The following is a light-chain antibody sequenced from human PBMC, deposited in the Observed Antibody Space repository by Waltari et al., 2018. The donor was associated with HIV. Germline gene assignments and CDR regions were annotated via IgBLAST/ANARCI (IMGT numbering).Light chain of an antibody. J-gene: IGKJ3*01. CDR2: GAS. CDR1: QSVSNTY. Sequence: EIVLTQSPGTLSLSPGERATLSCRASQSVSNTYLAWYQQKPGQAPRLLIYGASSRATGIPDRFSGSGSGTDFTLTISRLEPEDFAVYYCQQYGSSSFTFGPGTKVEIK. V-gene: IGKV3-20*01. CDR3: QQYGSSSFT.